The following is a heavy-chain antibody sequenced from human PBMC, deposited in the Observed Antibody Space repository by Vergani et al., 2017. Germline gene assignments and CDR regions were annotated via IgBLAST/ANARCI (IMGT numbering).Heavy chain of an antibody. CDR3: AKDVDYYGSLHSDY. J-gene: IGHJ4*02. V-gene: IGHV3-23*01. CDR1: GFTFSSYA. CDR2: ISGSGGST. D-gene: IGHD3-10*01. Sequence: EVQLLESGGGLVQPGGSLRLSCAASGFTFSSYAMSWVRQAPGKGLEWVPAISGSGGSTYYADSVKGRFTISRDNSKNTLYLQMNSLRAEDTAVYYCAKDVDYYGSLHSDYWGQGTLVTVSS.